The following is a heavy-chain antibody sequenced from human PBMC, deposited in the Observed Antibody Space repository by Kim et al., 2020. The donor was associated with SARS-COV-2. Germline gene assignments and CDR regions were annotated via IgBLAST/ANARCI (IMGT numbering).Heavy chain of an antibody. CDR2: ISSSSSYI. D-gene: IGHD6-6*01. J-gene: IGHJ6*02. V-gene: IGHV3-21*01. CDR1: GFTFSSYS. CDR3: AREMTYSSSASDLPSPPDGMDV. Sequence: GGSLRLSCAASGFTFSSYSMNWVRQAPGKGLEWVSSISSSSSYIYYADSVKGRFTISRDNAKNSLYLQMNSLRAEDTAVYYCAREMTYSSSASDLPSPPDGMDVWGQGTTVTVSS.